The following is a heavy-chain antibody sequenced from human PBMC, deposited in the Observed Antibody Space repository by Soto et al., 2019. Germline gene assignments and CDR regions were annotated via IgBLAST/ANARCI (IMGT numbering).Heavy chain of an antibody. Sequence: QVQLVQSGAEVKKPGASVKVSCKASGYTFTSYDVNWVRQATGQGLGWMGWMNPNSGNTGYAQKFQRGVTMTRNTSISTDYMELSSLRSEDTAVYYCARVYYNCSGGSCYSRGFDPWGQGTLVTDSS. CDR3: ARVYYNCSGGSCYSRGFDP. J-gene: IGHJ5*02. D-gene: IGHD2-15*01. CDR1: GYTFTSYD. V-gene: IGHV1-8*01. CDR2: MNPNSGNT.